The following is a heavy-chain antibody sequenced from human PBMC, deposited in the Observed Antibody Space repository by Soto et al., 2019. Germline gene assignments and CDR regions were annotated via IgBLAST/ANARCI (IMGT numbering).Heavy chain of an antibody. Sequence: GGSLRLSCAASGFTFSSYAMHWVRQAPGKGLEWVAVISYDGSNKYYVDSVKGRFTISRDNSKNTLYLQMNSLRAEDTAVYYCAREWLLSRNYDVLTGSFDYWGQGTLVTVS. CDR2: ISYDGSNK. J-gene: IGHJ4*02. CDR1: GFTFSSYA. V-gene: IGHV3-30-3*01. CDR3: AREWLLSRNYDVLTGSFDY. D-gene: IGHD3-9*01.